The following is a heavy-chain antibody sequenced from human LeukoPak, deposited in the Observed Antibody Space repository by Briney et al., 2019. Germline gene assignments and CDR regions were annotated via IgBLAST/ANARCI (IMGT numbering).Heavy chain of an antibody. CDR2: INWNSGDI. J-gene: IGHJ6*02. D-gene: IGHD2-15*01. CDR3: TKGAATRSYLYGMDV. CDR1: GFIFDDFA. V-gene: IGHV3-9*01. Sequence: GRSLRLSCAASGFIFDDFAMHWVRQAAGKGLEWVSPINWNSGDIGYADSVKGRFTISRDNAKNSLYLQMNSLRAEDTAFYYCTKGAATRSYLYGMDVWGQGTTVTVSS.